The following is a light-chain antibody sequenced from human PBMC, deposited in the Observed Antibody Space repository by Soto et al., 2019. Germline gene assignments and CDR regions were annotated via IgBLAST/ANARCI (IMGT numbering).Light chain of an antibody. V-gene: IGKV3-20*01. CDR3: QQYGSSPLT. J-gene: IGKJ4*01. Sequence: EIVLTQSPGTLSLSPGKRATLSCRASQSVSSSYLAWYQQKPGQAPRLLIYGASGRATGIPDRFSGSGSGTDFTLTISRLEPEDFAVYYCQQYGSSPLTFGGGTKVDIK. CDR2: GAS. CDR1: QSVSSSY.